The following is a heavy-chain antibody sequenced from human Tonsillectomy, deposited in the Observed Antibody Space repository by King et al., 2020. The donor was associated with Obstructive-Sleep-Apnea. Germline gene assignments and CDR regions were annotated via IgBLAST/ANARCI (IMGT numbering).Heavy chain of an antibody. V-gene: IGHV4-59*11. CDR1: GGSITSHH. J-gene: IGHJ4*02. D-gene: IGHD3-16*01. Sequence: QVQLQESGPGLVKPSETLSLTCTVSGGSITSHHWSWIRLPPGKGLEWIGYIHYSGGADYSPSLKSRVSMSADTSKNHLALKLTSVTVADTAVYYCAREGGGGVDYWGQGILVTVSS. CDR3: AREGGGGVDY. CDR2: IHYSGGA.